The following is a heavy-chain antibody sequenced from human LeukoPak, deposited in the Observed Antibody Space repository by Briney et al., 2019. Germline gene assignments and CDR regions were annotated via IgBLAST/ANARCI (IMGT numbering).Heavy chain of an antibody. Sequence: GGSLRLSCAASGFTFSDYYMSWIRQAPGKGLEWVSYISGSSYYTKYADSVKGRFTISRDNAKNSLYLQMNSLRAEDTAVYYCARSSSSGGGDSVDIWGQGTMVTVSS. J-gene: IGHJ3*02. V-gene: IGHV3-11*06. CDR1: GFTFSDYY. D-gene: IGHD2-21*01. CDR2: ISGSSYYT. CDR3: ARSSSSGGGDSVDI.